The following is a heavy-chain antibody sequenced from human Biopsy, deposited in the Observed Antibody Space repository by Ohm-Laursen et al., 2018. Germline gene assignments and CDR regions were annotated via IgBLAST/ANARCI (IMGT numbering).Heavy chain of an antibody. D-gene: IGHD6-13*01. Sequence: GSLRLSCTASGFTFSNYAMTWVRQAPGKGLDWVSGVGDSGDSTYYADSVKGRFSISRDNSNNTLYLQMNSLRVDDTAVYYCAKTRGEARAAANFWGQGTLVTVSS. J-gene: IGHJ4*02. CDR3: AKTRGEARAAANF. V-gene: IGHV3-23*01. CDR1: GFTFSNYA. CDR2: VGDSGDST.